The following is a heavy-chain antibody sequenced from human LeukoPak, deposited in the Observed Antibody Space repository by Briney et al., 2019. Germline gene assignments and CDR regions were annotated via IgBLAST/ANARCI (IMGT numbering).Heavy chain of an antibody. D-gene: IGHD3-22*01. Sequence: GGSLRLSCAASGFTFSRYAMHWVRQAPGKGLEWVAFIRYDGSDKYYADSVKGRFTISRDNSKNTLYVQMNSLRTEDTAVYYCAKDEGGITMIEPNYYFDYWGQGTLVTVSS. CDR1: GFTFSRYA. V-gene: IGHV3-30*02. CDR2: IRYDGSDK. J-gene: IGHJ4*02. CDR3: AKDEGGITMIEPNYYFDY.